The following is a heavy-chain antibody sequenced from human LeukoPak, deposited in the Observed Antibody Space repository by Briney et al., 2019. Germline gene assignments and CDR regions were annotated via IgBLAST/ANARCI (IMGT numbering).Heavy chain of an antibody. D-gene: IGHD3-3*01. Sequence: PSETLSLTCTVSGDSISSYYWSWLRQPPGKGLEWVGYIYASGSTNYNPSLKSRVTISVDTSKNQFSLKMRSVTAADTAVYYCARRWAYENWFDPWGQGTLVTVSS. CDR2: IYASGST. J-gene: IGHJ5*02. CDR3: ARRWAYENWFDP. CDR1: GDSISSYY. V-gene: IGHV4-4*09.